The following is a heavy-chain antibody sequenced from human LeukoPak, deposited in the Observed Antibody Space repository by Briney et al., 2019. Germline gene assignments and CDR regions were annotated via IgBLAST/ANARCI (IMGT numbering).Heavy chain of an antibody. J-gene: IGHJ4*02. CDR3: ARDRYDFWSGYYISYYFDY. D-gene: IGHD3-3*01. V-gene: IGHV1-46*01. CDR2: INPSGGST. CDR1: GCTFTSYY. Sequence: ASVKVSCKASGCTFTSYYMHWVRQAPGQGLEWMGIINPSGGSTSYAQKFQGRVTMTRDTSTSTVYMELSSLRSEDTAVYYCARDRYDFWSGYYISYYFDYWGQGTLVTVSS.